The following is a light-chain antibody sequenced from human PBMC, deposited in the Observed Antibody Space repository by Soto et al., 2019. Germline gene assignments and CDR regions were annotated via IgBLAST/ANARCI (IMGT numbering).Light chain of an antibody. CDR1: QSVSSRY. CDR2: DAS. Sequence: DIVLTQTPGTLSLSSGERATLSCRASQSVSSRYLAWCQQKPGQAPRLLIYDASNRATGIPARFSGSGSGTDFTLTISSLETEDFAVYYCQQRSNWPFTFGQGTRLEIK. CDR3: QQRSNWPFT. J-gene: IGKJ5*01. V-gene: IGKV3-11*01.